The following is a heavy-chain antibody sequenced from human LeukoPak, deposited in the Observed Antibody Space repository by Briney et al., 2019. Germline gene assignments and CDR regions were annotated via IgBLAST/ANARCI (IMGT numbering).Heavy chain of an antibody. CDR3: ARDPLNFDSSGYIRYYFDY. D-gene: IGHD3-22*01. Sequence: PGGSLRLSCEASGVTFSSYAMSWVRQAPGKGLEWVSAISGSGDSTYYADSVKGRFTVSRDNSKNTLYLQMNSLRAEDTAVYYCARDPLNFDSSGYIRYYFDYWGQGTLVTVSS. CDR2: ISGSGDST. V-gene: IGHV3-23*01. J-gene: IGHJ4*02. CDR1: GVTFSSYA.